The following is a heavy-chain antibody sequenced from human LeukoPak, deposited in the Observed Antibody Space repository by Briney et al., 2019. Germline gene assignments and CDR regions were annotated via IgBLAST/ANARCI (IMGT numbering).Heavy chain of an antibody. D-gene: IGHD1-1*01. CDR2: IRYDGSNK. V-gene: IGHV3-30*02. Sequence: PGGSLRLSCAASGFTFSSYGMHWVRQAPGKGLEWVAFIRYDGSNKYYADSVKGRFTISRDNSKNTLYLQMNSLRAEDTAVYYCATRLSTWNLDAFDIWGQGTMVTVSS. CDR3: ATRLSTWNLDAFDI. CDR1: GFTFSSYG. J-gene: IGHJ3*02.